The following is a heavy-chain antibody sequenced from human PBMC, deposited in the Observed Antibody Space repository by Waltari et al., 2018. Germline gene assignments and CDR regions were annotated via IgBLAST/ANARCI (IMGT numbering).Heavy chain of an antibody. CDR2: LHYTGDT. Sequence: QVQPLESGPGLVKPSETLSLTCLVGDGSINSFTWAWMRQPPGEGLEWIGSLHYTGDTMYNASLKSRVTISLDRSKRHLSLKLQSVTAADTALYYCGSSGNLGLIDFWGQGTLVAVSS. D-gene: IGHD1-26*01. J-gene: IGHJ4*02. CDR1: DGSINSFT. CDR3: GSSGNLGLIDF. V-gene: IGHV4-59*01.